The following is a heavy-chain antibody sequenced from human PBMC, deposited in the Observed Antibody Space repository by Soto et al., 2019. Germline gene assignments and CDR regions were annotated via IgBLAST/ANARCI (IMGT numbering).Heavy chain of an antibody. D-gene: IGHD3-3*01. CDR2: IYYSGST. CDR3: ARILRFAFDI. Sequence: SETLSLTCTVSGGSISSSSYYWVWIRQPPGKGLEWIGSIYYSGSTYYNPSLKSRVTISVDTSENQFSLKLSSVTAADTAVYYCARILRFAFDIWGQGTMVTVSS. J-gene: IGHJ3*02. CDR1: GGSISSSSYY. V-gene: IGHV4-39*01.